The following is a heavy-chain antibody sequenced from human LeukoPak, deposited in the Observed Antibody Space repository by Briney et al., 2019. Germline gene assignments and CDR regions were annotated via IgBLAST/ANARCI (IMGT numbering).Heavy chain of an antibody. J-gene: IGHJ4*02. D-gene: IGHD3-3*02. V-gene: IGHV3-7*01. CDR2: IKGDGSEK. CDR1: GLTLSSSYW. CDR3: ASLQTDSTFVGGF. Sequence: SGGSLRLSCEVSGLTLSSSYWMSWIRQVPGKGLEWLACIKGDGSEKHYVDSVRGRFTVSRDSAKNSLSLQMNSLGAEDTAVYYCASLQTDSTFVGGFWGQGTLVTVSS.